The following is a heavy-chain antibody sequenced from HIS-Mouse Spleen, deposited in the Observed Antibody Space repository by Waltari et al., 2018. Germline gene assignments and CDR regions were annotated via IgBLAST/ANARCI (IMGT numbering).Heavy chain of an antibody. CDR3: AREIPYSSSWYDWYFDL. V-gene: IGHV4-39*07. CDR2: IYYSEST. CDR1: GGSISSSSYY. J-gene: IGHJ2*01. D-gene: IGHD6-13*01. Sequence: QLQLHESGPGLVKPSETLSLTCTVSGGSISSSSYYWGWIRQPPGKGLEWIGSIYYSESTYYHPSLKSRVTISVDTSKNQFSLKLSSVTAADTAVYYCAREIPYSSSWYDWYFDLWGRGTLVTVSS.